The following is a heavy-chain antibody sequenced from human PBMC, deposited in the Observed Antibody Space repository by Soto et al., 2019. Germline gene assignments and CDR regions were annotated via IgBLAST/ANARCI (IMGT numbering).Heavy chain of an antibody. CDR1: GFTFSNYA. CDR2: INTAGRT. Sequence: EVQLLESGGGFVQPGGSLRLSCTTSGFTFSNYAMTWVRQAPGKGLEWVSAINTAGRTYYVNSVKGRFTISRDNSRDTVFLQVDSLRAEDTALDYCAREVPGPGWYTVDYWGQGTLVTVSS. V-gene: IGHV3-23*01. J-gene: IGHJ4*02. D-gene: IGHD6-19*01. CDR3: AREVPGPGWYTVDY.